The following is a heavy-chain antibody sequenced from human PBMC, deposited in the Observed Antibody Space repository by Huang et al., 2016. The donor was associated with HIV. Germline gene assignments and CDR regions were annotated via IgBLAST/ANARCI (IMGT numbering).Heavy chain of an antibody. CDR1: GFSFTNYW. CDR2: IYPGDSDT. D-gene: IGHD5-18*01. V-gene: IGHV5-51*03. Sequence: EVQLVQSGAEVKKPGESLKISCKGSGFSFTNYWIGGVRQRPGKGLEWMGIIYPGDSDTTYSPSFRGQVTISADKSINTAYLQWNSLKASDSAMYYCARPLLGYSNGYYFDYWGQGTLATVSS. CDR3: ARPLLGYSNGYYFDY. J-gene: IGHJ4*02.